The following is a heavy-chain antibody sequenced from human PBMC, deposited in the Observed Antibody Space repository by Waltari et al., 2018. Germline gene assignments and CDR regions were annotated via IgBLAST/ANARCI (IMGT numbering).Heavy chain of an antibody. CDR1: GYTFTGYY. CDR2: INPNSVVT. CDR3: ARDQINPYWYFDL. D-gene: IGHD3-16*01. V-gene: IGHV1-2*06. Sequence: QVQLVQSGAEVKKPGASVKVSCKASGYTFTGYYMHWVRQAPGQGLEWNGLINPNSVVTNYAQKFQGRLTMTRDTAIITAYMELSRLISDDTAVYYCARDQINPYWYFDLWGRGTLVTVSS. J-gene: IGHJ2*01.